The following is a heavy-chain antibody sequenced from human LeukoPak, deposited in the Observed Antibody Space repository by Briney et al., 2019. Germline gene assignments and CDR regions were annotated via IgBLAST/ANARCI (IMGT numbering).Heavy chain of an antibody. J-gene: IGHJ4*02. CDR2: FDPEDGET. D-gene: IGHD3-10*01. CDR1: GYTLTELS. CDR3: ATTGYYGSGSYWSY. Sequence: ASVKVSCKVSGYTLTELSMHWVRQAPGKGLEWMGGFDPEDGETIYAQRFQGRVTMTEDTSTDTAYMELSSLRSEDAAVYYCATTGYYGSGSYWSYWGQGTLVTVSS. V-gene: IGHV1-24*01.